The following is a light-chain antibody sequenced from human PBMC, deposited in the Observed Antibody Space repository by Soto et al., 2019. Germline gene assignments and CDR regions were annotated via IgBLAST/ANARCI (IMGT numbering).Light chain of an antibody. CDR1: QSISTW. V-gene: IGKV1-5*01. CDR3: HQYQNWWP. CDR2: DAS. Sequence: DIQMTQSPSTLSASVGDRVTITCRASQSISTWLAWYQHKPGKAPKLLSYDASNLEGGVPSRFSGSGSGTEFTLIISGLLADDFANYFRHQYQNWWPFGLGTKVEV. J-gene: IGKJ1*01.